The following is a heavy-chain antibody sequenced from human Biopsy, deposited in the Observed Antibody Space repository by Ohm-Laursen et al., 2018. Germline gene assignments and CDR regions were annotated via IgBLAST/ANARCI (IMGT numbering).Heavy chain of an antibody. CDR2: INCKTGAT. CDR1: SYTFTDYN. V-gene: IGHV1-2*02. D-gene: IGHD2-8*01. J-gene: IGHJ4*02. Sequence: ASVKVSCKASSYTFTDYNIHWLRQAPGQGLEWLGYINCKTGATNYAQKFQGTVTMTRDTSISTAYLALGSLRSADTAIYYCARDPLNGHKHFDYWGQGSLVTVSS. CDR3: ARDPLNGHKHFDY.